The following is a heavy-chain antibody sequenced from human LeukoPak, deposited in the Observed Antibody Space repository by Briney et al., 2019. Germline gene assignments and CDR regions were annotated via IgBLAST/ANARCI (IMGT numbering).Heavy chain of an antibody. CDR1: GGSFSGYY. Sequence: SETPSLTCAVYGGSFSGYYWSWIRQPPGKGLEWIGEIYHSGSTNYNPSLKSRVTISVDKSKNQFSLKLSSVTAADTAVYYCARVSRGYGMDVWGQGTTVTVSS. CDR3: ARVSRGYGMDV. D-gene: IGHD3-10*01. CDR2: IYHSGST. J-gene: IGHJ6*02. V-gene: IGHV4-34*01.